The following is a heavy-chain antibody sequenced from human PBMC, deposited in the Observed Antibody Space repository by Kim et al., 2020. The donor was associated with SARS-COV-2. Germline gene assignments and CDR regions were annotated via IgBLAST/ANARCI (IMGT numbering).Heavy chain of an antibody. J-gene: IGHJ6*03. V-gene: IGHV3-21*01. CDR2: ISSSSSHI. D-gene: IGHD3-3*01. CDR1: GFTFSSYS. Sequence: GGSLRLSCAASGFTFSSYSMNWVRQAPGKGLEWVSSISSSSSHIYYADSVKGRFTISRDNAKNSLYLQMNSLRAEDTAVYYCAREGRITIFGVVIPKDYYMDVWGKGTTVTVSS. CDR3: AREGRITIFGVVIPKDYYMDV.